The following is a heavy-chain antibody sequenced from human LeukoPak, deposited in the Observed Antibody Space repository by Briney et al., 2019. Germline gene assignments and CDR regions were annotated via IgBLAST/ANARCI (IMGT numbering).Heavy chain of an antibody. Sequence: PSRTLSLTCTVSGGSISSGGYYWSWIRQHPGKGLEWIGYIYYSGSTYYNPSLKSRVTISVDTSKNQFSLKLSSVTAADTAVYYCARDVIKYNWFDPWGQGTLVTVSS. CDR3: ARDVIKYNWFDP. CDR2: IYYSGST. CDR1: GGSISSGGYY. D-gene: IGHD3-10*01. V-gene: IGHV4-31*03. J-gene: IGHJ5*02.